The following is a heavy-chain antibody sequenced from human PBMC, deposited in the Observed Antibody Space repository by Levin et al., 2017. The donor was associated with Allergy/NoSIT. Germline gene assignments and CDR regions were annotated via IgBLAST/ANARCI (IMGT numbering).Heavy chain of an antibody. CDR1: GGSISSSSYY. J-gene: IGHJ4*02. D-gene: IGHD4-17*01. CDR3: ANGHPTTVTTFGY. Sequence: GSLRLSRTVSGGSISSSSYYWGWIRQPPGKGLEWIGSIYYSGSTYYNPSLKSRVTISVDTSKNQFSLKLSSVTAADTAVYYCANGHPTTVTTFGYWGQGTLVTVSS. CDR2: IYYSGST. V-gene: IGHV4-39*01.